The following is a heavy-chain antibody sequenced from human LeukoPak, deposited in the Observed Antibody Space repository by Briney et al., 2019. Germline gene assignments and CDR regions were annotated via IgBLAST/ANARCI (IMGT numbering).Heavy chain of an antibody. J-gene: IGHJ4*02. CDR1: GFTFSNYE. Sequence: PGGSLRLSCAASGFTFSNYEMNWVRQAPGKGLEWVSSISSSGSTIYYADSVKGRFTISRDNAKSSLYLQMNSLRAEDTAVYYCTRDAGTRLKYSFGYGDYWGQGALVTVSS. V-gene: IGHV3-48*03. CDR3: TRDAGTRLKYSFGYGDY. CDR2: ISSSGSTI. D-gene: IGHD5-18*01.